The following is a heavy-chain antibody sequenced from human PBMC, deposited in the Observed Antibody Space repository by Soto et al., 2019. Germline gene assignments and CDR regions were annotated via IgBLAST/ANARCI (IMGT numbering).Heavy chain of an antibody. CDR1: GGSVSSGTYY. J-gene: IGHJ4*02. CDR2: IYYSGST. V-gene: IGHV4-61*01. CDR3: ASYSDSSGYLDYFDY. Sequence: SETLSLTCTVSGGSVSSGTYYWNWIRQPPGKGLEWIGYIYYSGSTHYNPSLKSRVTISLDTSKNQFSLELDSVTAADTAVYFCASYSDSSGYLDYFDYWGQGTLVTVSS. D-gene: IGHD3-22*01.